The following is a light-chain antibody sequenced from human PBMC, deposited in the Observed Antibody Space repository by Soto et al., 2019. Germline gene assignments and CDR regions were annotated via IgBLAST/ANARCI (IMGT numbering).Light chain of an antibody. CDR2: GNS. CDR3: QPYDSSLSGYV. CDR1: SSKIGAGYD. Sequence: QSVLTQPPSVSGAPGQRVTISCTGSSSKIGAGYDVHWYQQLPGTAPKLLIYGNSNRPSGVPDRFSGSKSGTSASLAITGLQAEDEADYYCQPYDSSLSGYVFGTGTKVT. V-gene: IGLV1-40*01. J-gene: IGLJ1*01.